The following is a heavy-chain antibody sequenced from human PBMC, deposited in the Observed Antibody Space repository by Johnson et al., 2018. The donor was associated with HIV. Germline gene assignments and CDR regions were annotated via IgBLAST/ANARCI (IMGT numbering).Heavy chain of an antibody. CDR1: GFALRGYS. D-gene: IGHD1-26*01. CDR3: AKDIVLYPGGAFDI. V-gene: IGHV3-7*03. Sequence: VQLVESGGDLVQSGGSLRLSCAASGFALRGYSMGWVRQAPGKGLECVANVAQDVSEKYYVDSVKGRFTISRDNAKNSLYLQMNSLRAEDTALYYCAKDIVLYPGGAFDIWGQGTMVTVSS. J-gene: IGHJ3*02. CDR2: VAQDVSEK.